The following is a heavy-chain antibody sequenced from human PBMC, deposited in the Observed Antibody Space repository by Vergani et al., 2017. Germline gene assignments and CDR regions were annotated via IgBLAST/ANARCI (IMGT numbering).Heavy chain of an antibody. V-gene: IGHV4-38-2*02. Sequence: QVQLQESGPGLVKTSETLSLTCTVSNYSISRGYFWGWIRRPPGKGLEWIASFHHTGMTYNNPSLKSRVTISVDTSKNLISLKLNSVTAADTALYYCARHGGSGSFYHLFDSWGQGTLVTVSS. D-gene: IGHD3-10*01. CDR3: ARHGGSGSFYHLFDS. CDR1: NYSISRGYF. CDR2: FHHTGMT. J-gene: IGHJ4*02.